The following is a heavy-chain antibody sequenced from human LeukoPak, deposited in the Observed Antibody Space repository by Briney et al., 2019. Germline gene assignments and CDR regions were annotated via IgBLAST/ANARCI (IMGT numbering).Heavy chain of an antibody. CDR2: ISSSGSTI. V-gene: IGHV3-11*01. CDR1: RFTFSDYY. CDR3: ARGYYDILTVFDY. D-gene: IGHD3-9*01. J-gene: IGHJ4*02. Sequence: PGGTLRLSCAASRFTFSDYYMSWLRQAPGNVLKGVSYISSSGSTIYYADSVKGRFTISRDNAKNSLYLQMNSLRAEDTAVYYCARGYYDILTVFDYWGQGTLVTVSS.